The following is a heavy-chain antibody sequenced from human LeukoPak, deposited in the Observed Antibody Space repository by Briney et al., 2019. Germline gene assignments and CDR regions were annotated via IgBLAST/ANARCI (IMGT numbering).Heavy chain of an antibody. CDR1: GGSISSSSYY. CDR3: ARVDTPSIAAFYDAFDI. Sequence: PSETLSLTCTVSGGSISSSSYYWGWIRQPPGKGLEWIGSIYYSGNTYYNPSLNSRVTISVDTSKNQFSLKLSSVTAADTAVYYCARVDTPSIAAFYDAFDIWGQGTMVTVSS. D-gene: IGHD6-6*01. J-gene: IGHJ3*02. V-gene: IGHV4-39*07. CDR2: IYYSGNT.